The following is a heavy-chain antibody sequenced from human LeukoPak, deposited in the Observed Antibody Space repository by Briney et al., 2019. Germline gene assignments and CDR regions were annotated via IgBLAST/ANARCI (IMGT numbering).Heavy chain of an antibody. V-gene: IGHV1-18*01. J-gene: IGHJ6*02. Sequence: RASVKVSCKASGYTFTSYGISWVRQAPGQGLEWMGWISAYNGNTNYAQKLQGRVTMTTDTSTSTAYMELRSLRSDDTAVYYCARDQAWLANYGMDVWGQGTTVTVSS. CDR3: ARDQAWLANYGMDV. CDR1: GYTFTSYG. D-gene: IGHD6-19*01. CDR2: ISAYNGNT.